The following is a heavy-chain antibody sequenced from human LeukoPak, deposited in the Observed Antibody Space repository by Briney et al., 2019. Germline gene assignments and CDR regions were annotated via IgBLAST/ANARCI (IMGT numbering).Heavy chain of an antibody. CDR2: IIPIFGTA. V-gene: IGHV1-69*13. J-gene: IGHJ6*02. D-gene: IGHD5-18*01. Sequence: SVKVSCKASGGTFSSYAISWVRQAPGQGLEWMGGIIPIFGTANYAQKFQGRVTITADESTSTAYMELSSLRSEDTAVYYCASWKVQIQLCPVYNYYGMDVWGQGTTVTVSS. CDR1: GGTFSSYA. CDR3: ASWKVQIQLCPVYNYYGMDV.